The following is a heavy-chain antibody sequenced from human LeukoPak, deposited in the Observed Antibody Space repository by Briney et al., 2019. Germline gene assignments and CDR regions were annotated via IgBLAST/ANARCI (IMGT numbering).Heavy chain of an antibody. Sequence: AXVKVSCKASGYTFTSYDINWVRQAPGQGLERMGWMNPNSGNTVYAQKFQGRVTITRNTSISTAYMELSSLRSEDTAVYYCARDSWDSSGQVMGYWGQGTLVTVSS. J-gene: IGHJ4*02. D-gene: IGHD3-22*01. CDR3: ARDSWDSSGQVMGY. CDR1: GYTFTSYD. V-gene: IGHV1-8*03. CDR2: MNPNSGNT.